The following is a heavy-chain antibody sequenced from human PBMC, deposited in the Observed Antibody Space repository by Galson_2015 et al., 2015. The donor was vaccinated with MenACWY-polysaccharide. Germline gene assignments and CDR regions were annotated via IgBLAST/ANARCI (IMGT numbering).Heavy chain of an antibody. D-gene: IGHD3-16*01. J-gene: IGHJ5*02. V-gene: IGHV3-23*01. Sequence: SLRLSCAASGFTFINYAMNWVRQAPGKGLEWVSSISGSGSNTYYADSVKGRITISRDNTNNTQYLQMNSMKVEDTAVYHCAREERRSGRYGWFDPWGQGTLVTVSS. CDR1: GFTFINYA. CDR3: AREERRSGRYGWFDP. CDR2: ISGSGSNT.